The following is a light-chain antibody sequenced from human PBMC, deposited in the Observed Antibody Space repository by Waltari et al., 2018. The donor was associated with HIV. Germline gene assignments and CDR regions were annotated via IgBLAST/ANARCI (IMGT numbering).Light chain of an antibody. J-gene: IGLJ1*01. CDR1: NIGSKS. Sequence: SYVVTQPPSVSVAPGETARVTCAGSNIGSKSVHWYQQRSGQAPRMVIDQDTHRPSGISERCSGSNSGNTATLSITRVAAGDEADYYCQLWDNYSDHYVFGPGTKVTVL. V-gene: IGLV3-21*02. CDR2: QDT. CDR3: QLWDNYSDHYV.